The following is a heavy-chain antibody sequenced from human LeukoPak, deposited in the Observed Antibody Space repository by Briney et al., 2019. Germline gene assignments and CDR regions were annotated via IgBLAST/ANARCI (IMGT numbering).Heavy chain of an antibody. CDR3: ARLSANWFDP. D-gene: IGHD2/OR15-2a*01. CDR1: GDSFSSNSAA. V-gene: IGHV6-1*01. CDR2: AYYRSKWYN. J-gene: IGHJ5*02. Sequence: SQTLSLTCAISGDSFSSNSAAWNWIRQSPSRGLEWLGRAYYRSKWYNDYAVSVKSRITINSDTSKNQFSLHLNSVTPEDTAVYYCARLSANWFDPWGQGTLVTVSS.